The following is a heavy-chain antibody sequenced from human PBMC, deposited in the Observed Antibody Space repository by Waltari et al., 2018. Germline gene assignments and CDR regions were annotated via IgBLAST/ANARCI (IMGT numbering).Heavy chain of an antibody. D-gene: IGHD3-22*01. V-gene: IGHV1-18*01. CDR2: ISAYNGNT. Sequence: QVQLVQSGAEVKKPGASVKVSCKASGYTFTSYGISWVRQAPGQGLEWMGWISAYNGNTNYAQKLQGRVTMTTDTSTSTAYMELRSLRSDDTAVYYCARDSPARITMIVGALEAFDIWGQGTMVTVSS. CDR3: ARDSPARITMIVGALEAFDI. J-gene: IGHJ3*02. CDR1: GYTFTSYG.